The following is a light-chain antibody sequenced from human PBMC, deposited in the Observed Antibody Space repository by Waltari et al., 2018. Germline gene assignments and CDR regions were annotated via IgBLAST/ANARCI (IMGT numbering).Light chain of an antibody. J-gene: IGLJ2*01. CDR1: SSDVGGYNY. CDR2: DVN. V-gene: IGLV2-14*03. CDR3: SAYISSSTLEL. Sequence: QSALTQPASVSGSPGQSIPISCTGTSSDVGGYNYVSCYQQHPGKAPKLMIFDVNNRPSGVSNRFSGSKSGNTASLTISGLQAEDEADYYCSAYISSSTLELFGGGTRLTVL.